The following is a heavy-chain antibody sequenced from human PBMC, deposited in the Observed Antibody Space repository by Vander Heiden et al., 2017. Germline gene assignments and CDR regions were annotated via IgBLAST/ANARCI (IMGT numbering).Heavy chain of an antibody. CDR3: TTDPNWPLDA. J-gene: IGHJ5*02. D-gene: IGHD7-27*01. V-gene: IGHV3-23*01. Sequence: VQILESGGGFLHPGGSLSLSCAASGFPFLPYAISWVRQAQGKGLEFASSISPSGKDTSYADAVKGRFTISRDNSKNTLYLQMNSLRVDDTDIYYCTTDPNWPLDAWGQGTLVTVSS. CDR1: GFPFLPYA. CDR2: ISPSGKDT.